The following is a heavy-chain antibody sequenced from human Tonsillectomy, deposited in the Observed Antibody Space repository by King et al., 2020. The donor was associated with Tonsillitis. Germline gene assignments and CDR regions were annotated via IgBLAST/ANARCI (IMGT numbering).Heavy chain of an antibody. CDR3: ARDRVLGGSSRNYGMDV. CDR2: INPNSGGT. Sequence: VQLVESGAEVKKPGASVKVSCKASGYTFTGYYMHWVRQAPGQGLEWMGWINPNSGGTNYAQKFQGWVTMTRDTSISTAYMELSRLRSDDTFVYYCARDRVLGGSSRNYGMDVWGQGTTVTVSS. V-gene: IGHV1-2*04. D-gene: IGHD6-13*01. J-gene: IGHJ6*02. CDR1: GYTFTGYY.